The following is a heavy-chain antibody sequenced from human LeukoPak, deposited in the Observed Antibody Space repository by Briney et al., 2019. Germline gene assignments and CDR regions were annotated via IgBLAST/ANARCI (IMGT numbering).Heavy chain of an antibody. D-gene: IGHD1-1*01. Sequence: SETLSLTCTVSGGSISSSSYYWGWIRQPPGKGLEWIGSIYYRGSTYYNPSLKSRVTISVDRSKNQFSLKLSSVTAADTAVYYCARNTQRYYYYYMDVWGKGTTVTVSS. J-gene: IGHJ6*03. CDR3: ARNTQRYYYYYMDV. CDR2: IYYRGST. CDR1: GGSISSSSYY. V-gene: IGHV4-39*07.